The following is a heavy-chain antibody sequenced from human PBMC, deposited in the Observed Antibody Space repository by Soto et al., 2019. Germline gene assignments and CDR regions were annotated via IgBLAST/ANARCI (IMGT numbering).Heavy chain of an antibody. J-gene: IGHJ4*02. CDR3: AKGTIQRVDTPMTTQFY. D-gene: IGHD5-18*01. Sequence: QVQLVESGGGVVQPGRSLRLSCAASGFTFSSYGMHWVRQAPGKGLEWVALISYDGSYKYSADSGKGRFTISRDNSKNKLYLQMNSLRVEDTAVYYCAKGTIQRVDTPMTTQFYWGQGTLVTVSS. CDR1: GFTFSSYG. V-gene: IGHV3-30*18. CDR2: ISYDGSYK.